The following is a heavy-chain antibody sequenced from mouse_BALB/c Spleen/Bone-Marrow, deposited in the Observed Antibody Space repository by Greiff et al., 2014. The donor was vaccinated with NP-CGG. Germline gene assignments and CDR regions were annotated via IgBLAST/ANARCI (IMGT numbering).Heavy chain of an antibody. Sequence: EVQLQESGPGLVKPSQSLSLTCSVPGYSITSGYYWNWIRQFPGNKLEWMGYISYDGSNNYNPSLKNRISITRDTSKNQFFLKLNSVTTEDTATYYCARDRVFAYWGQGTLVTVSA. CDR1: GYSITSGYY. J-gene: IGHJ3*01. CDR2: ISYDGSN. V-gene: IGHV3-6*02. CDR3: ARDRVFAY. D-gene: IGHD3-1*01.